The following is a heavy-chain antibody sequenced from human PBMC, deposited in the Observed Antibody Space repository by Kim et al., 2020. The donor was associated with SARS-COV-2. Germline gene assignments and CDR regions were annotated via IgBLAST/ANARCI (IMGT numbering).Heavy chain of an antibody. D-gene: IGHD1-26*01. CDR3: ARDFGRVGATGGY. V-gene: IGHV1-3*01. CDR2: INAGNGNT. CDR1: GYTFTSYA. J-gene: IGHJ4*02. Sequence: ASVKVSCKASGYTFTSYAMHWVRQAPGQRLEWMGWINAGNGNTKYSQKFQGRVTITRDTSASTAYMELSSLRSEDTAVYYCARDFGRVGATGGYWGQGTLVTVSS.